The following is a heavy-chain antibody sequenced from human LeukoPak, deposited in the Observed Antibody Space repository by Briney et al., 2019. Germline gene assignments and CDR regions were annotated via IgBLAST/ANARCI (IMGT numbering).Heavy chain of an antibody. J-gene: IGHJ4*02. CDR2: ITGDGGGT. V-gene: IGHV3-23*01. CDR3: VKETSSGNFVTIDC. Sequence: GGSLRLSCVASGFTFRNYVMSWVRQTPEKGLEWVSAITGDGGGTNHADSVKGRFFISRDNSKNTLYMQMNSLRAEDTAVYYCVKETSSGNFVTIDCWGQGALVIVSS. D-gene: IGHD1-26*01. CDR1: GFTFRNYV.